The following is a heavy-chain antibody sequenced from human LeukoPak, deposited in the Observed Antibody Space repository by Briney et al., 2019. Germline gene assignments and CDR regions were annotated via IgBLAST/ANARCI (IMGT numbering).Heavy chain of an antibody. J-gene: IGHJ4*02. Sequence: GGSLRLSCAASGFTFSNFLMTWVRHSPGKGLEWVASINEDGSRELYVDSAKGRFSISRDDANNALSLQMNSLRVEDTAVYYCVSGDGRGYGSECWGQGTLVTVSS. V-gene: IGHV3-7*01. D-gene: IGHD5-18*01. CDR2: INEDGSRE. CDR3: VSGDGRGYGSEC. CDR1: GFTFSNFL.